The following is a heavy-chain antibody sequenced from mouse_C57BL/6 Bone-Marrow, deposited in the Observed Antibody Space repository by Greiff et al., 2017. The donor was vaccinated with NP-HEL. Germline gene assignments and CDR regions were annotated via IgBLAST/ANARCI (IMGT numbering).Heavy chain of an antibody. D-gene: IGHD1-1*01. CDR3: ARDRIYYYGSFDY. Sequence: DVKLQESGPGLVKPSQSLSLTCSVTGYSITSGYYWNWIRQFPGNKLEWMGYISYDGSNNYNPSLKNRISITRDTSKNQFFLKLNSVTTEDTATYYCARDRIYYYGSFDYWGQGTTLTVSS. CDR1: GYSITSGYY. J-gene: IGHJ2*01. CDR2: ISYDGSN. V-gene: IGHV3-6*01.